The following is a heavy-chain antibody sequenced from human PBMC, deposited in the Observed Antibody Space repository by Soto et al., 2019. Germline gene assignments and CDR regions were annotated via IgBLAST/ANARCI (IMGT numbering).Heavy chain of an antibody. D-gene: IGHD3-22*01. J-gene: IGHJ4*02. CDR2: IDWDDDE. CDR1: VFSLSVSGMC. CDR3: ARTPTTYYYDSSGYHVVFDY. V-gene: IGHV2-70*11. Sequence: SGPTLVNPTQTLTLTFTFSVFSLSVSGMCVSWIRQPPGKALEWLARIDWDDDEHYSTSLKTRLTISKDTSKNQVVLTMTNMDPVDTATYFCARTPTTYYYDSSGYHVVFDYWGQGTPVTVSS.